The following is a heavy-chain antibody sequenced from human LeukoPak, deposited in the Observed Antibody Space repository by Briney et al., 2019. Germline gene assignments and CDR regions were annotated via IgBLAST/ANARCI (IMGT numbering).Heavy chain of an antibody. CDR1: GYTFTNYY. CDR3: ARARHYRYSETYDSDY. D-gene: IGHD1-26*01. J-gene: IGHJ4*02. CDR2: INASGGGT. V-gene: IGHV1-46*01. Sequence: ASVKVSCKASGYTFTNYYIHWVRQAPGQGLEWMGIINASGGGTSHAQKFQGRVTMTRDTSTSTVYMGLSSLRSEDTAIYYCARARHYRYSETYDSDYWGQGTLVTVSS.